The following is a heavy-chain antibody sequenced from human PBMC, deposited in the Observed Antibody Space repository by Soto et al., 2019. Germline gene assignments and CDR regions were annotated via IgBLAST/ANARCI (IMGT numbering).Heavy chain of an antibody. V-gene: IGHV4-61*01. Sequence: SETLSLTCTVSGGSVSSGSYYWSWIRQPPGKGLEWIGYIYYSGSTNYNPSLKSRVTISVDTSKNQFSLKLSSVTAADTAVYYCARDGYYYDSSGHFDYWGQGTLVTV. D-gene: IGHD3-22*01. CDR2: IYYSGST. CDR1: GGSVSSGSYY. CDR3: ARDGYYYDSSGHFDY. J-gene: IGHJ4*02.